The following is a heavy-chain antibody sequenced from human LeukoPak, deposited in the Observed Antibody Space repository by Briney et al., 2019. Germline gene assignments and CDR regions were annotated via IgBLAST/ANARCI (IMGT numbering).Heavy chain of an antibody. V-gene: IGHV4-34*01. D-gene: IGHD2-2*01. Sequence: PGGSLRLSCAASGFTVNSNYMSWIRQPPGKGLEWIGEINHSGSTNYNPSLKSRVTISVDTSKNQFSLKLSSVTAADTAVYYCARGVGVPADESGDDYWGQGTLVTVSS. J-gene: IGHJ4*02. CDR3: ARGVGVPADESGDDY. CDR1: GFTVNSNY. CDR2: INHSGST.